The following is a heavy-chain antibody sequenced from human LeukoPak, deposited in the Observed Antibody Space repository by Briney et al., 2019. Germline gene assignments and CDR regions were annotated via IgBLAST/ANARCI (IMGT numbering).Heavy chain of an antibody. CDR3: ARGTNYYGSGSYYTYYSYYYMDV. CDR2: INHSGST. Sequence: SETLSLTCAVHGGSFSGYYWSWIRQPPGKGLEWIGEINHSGSTNYNPSLKSRVTISVDTSKNQFSLKLSSVTAADTAVYYCARGTNYYGSGSYYTYYSYYYMDVWGKGTTVTVSS. J-gene: IGHJ6*03. V-gene: IGHV4-34*01. D-gene: IGHD3-10*01. CDR1: GGSFSGYY.